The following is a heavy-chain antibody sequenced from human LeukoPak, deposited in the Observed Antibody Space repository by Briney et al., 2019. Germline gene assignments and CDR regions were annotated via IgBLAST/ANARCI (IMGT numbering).Heavy chain of an antibody. CDR1: GGSISSYY. CDR3: ARWGSGYYNFDL. D-gene: IGHD3-22*01. CDR2: IYTNGST. Sequence: SETLSLTCTVSGGSISSYYWSWIRQPAGKGLEWIGRIYTNGSTNYNPSLKSRVTISGDKYKNQFSLKLSSVTAADTAVYYCARWGSGYYNFDLWGRGTLVTVSS. J-gene: IGHJ2*01. V-gene: IGHV4-4*07.